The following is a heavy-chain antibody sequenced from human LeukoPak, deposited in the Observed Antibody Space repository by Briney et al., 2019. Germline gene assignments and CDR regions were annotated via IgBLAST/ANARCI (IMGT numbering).Heavy chain of an antibody. CDR2: ISKDGSDK. CDR3: ARDYWWDYDY. J-gene: IGHJ4*02. V-gene: IGHV3-30-3*01. Sequence: GGSLRLSCAASGFTFSDYAMHWVRQAPGKGLEWVAVISKDGSDKYYPGSVRGRFTISRDNSKNTIYLQMDSLRAEDTAIYYCARDYWWDYDYWGQGTLVTVSS. CDR1: GFTFSDYA. D-gene: IGHD1-7*01.